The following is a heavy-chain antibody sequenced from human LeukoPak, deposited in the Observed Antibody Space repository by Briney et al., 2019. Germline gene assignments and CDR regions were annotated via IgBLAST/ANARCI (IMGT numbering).Heavy chain of an antibody. CDR3: AGSYYNVFDY. CDR2: IWYDGSNK. Sequence: GGSLRLSCAASGFTFRSYGMHWVHQAPGKGLEWVALIWYDGSNKYYADSVKGRFTISRDNSKNTLYLQMNSLRAEDTAVYYCAGSYYNVFDYWGQGTLVTVSS. V-gene: IGHV3-33*01. J-gene: IGHJ4*02. D-gene: IGHD3-10*01. CDR1: GFTFRSYG.